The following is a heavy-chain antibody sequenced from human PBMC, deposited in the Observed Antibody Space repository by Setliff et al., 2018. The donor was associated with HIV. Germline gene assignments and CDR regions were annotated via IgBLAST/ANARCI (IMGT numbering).Heavy chain of an antibody. CDR3: ARKFRPGHGVDV. CDR1: EFTFSSYA. J-gene: IGHJ6*02. D-gene: IGHD3-10*01. CDR2: ISVSGGST. V-gene: IGHV3-23*01. Sequence: GGSLRLSCAASEFTFSSYAMSWVRQAPGKGLEWVSSISVSGGSTYYADSVKGRFTISRDNSKNTLSLQMNSLRAEDTAVYYCARKFRPGHGVDVWGQGTTVTVS.